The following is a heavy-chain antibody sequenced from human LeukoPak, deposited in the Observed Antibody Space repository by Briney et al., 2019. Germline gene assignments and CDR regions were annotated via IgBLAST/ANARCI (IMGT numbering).Heavy chain of an antibody. D-gene: IGHD2-21*01. Sequence: ASVKVSCKASGYTFTSYGISWVRQAPGQGLEWMGWISAYNGNTNYAQKLQGRVTMTIDTSTSTAYMELRSLRSDDTAVYYCARVWSLVKYMDVWGKGTTVTVSS. V-gene: IGHV1-18*01. CDR3: ARVWSLVKYMDV. CDR1: GYTFTSYG. J-gene: IGHJ6*03. CDR2: ISAYNGNT.